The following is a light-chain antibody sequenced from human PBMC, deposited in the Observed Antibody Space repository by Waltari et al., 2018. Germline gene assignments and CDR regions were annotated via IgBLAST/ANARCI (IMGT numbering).Light chain of an antibody. Sequence: QSALTQPASVSGSPGPSITISCPGTSSDIGAYNYVSWYQQHPGKASKRMIFDVSHRPSAVSNRFSGSKSGNTASLTISGLQAEDEADYHCSSFTTSSTVVFGGGTKLTVL. J-gene: IGLJ2*01. CDR3: SSFTTSSTVV. CDR2: DVS. V-gene: IGLV2-14*03. CDR1: SSDIGAYNY.